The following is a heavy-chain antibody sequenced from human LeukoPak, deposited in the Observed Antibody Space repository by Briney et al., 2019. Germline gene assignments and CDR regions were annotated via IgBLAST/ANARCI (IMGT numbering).Heavy chain of an antibody. CDR2: IYYSGST. Sequence: AETLSLTCTVSGGSISSSYWSWVRQPPGKGLEWIGYIYYSGSTNYNPSLKSRVTISVDTSKNHFSLKLSSVTAADTALYYCVRVTSGWYFFHYWGQGTLVTVSS. J-gene: IGHJ4*02. D-gene: IGHD6-19*01. V-gene: IGHV4-59*01. CDR3: VRVTSGWYFFHY. CDR1: GGSISSSY.